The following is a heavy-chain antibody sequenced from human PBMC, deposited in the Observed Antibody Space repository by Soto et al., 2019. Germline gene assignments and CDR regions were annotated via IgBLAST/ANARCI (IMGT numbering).Heavy chain of an antibody. CDR2: ISYDSSNK. Sequence: VQLLESGGGLIQPGGSLRLSCAASGFTFSYGIHWLRQAPGKGLEWVAYISYDSSNKFYGYSVKGRFTISRDNSKNTQFLQMNSLRAEDTAVYYCAKLVIGYCSGNTCDDYWGQGTLGAVSS. D-gene: IGHD2-15*01. V-gene: IGHV3-30*18. J-gene: IGHJ4*02. CDR3: AKLVIGYCSGNTCDDY. CDR1: GFTFSYG.